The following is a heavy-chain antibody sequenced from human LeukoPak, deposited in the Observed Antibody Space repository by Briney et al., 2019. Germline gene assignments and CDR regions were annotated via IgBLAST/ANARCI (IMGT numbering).Heavy chain of an antibody. J-gene: IGHJ2*01. V-gene: IGHV4-61*01. Sequence: SETLSLTCTVSGGSVSSGSYYWSWIRQPPGKGLEWIGYIYYSGTTNYSPSLKSRVTISVDTSKNQFSLKLSSLTAADTAVYYCARPDSSGWYFDLWGRGTLVTVSS. CDR3: ARPDSSGWYFDL. CDR1: GGSVSSGSYY. CDR2: IYYSGTT. D-gene: IGHD3-22*01.